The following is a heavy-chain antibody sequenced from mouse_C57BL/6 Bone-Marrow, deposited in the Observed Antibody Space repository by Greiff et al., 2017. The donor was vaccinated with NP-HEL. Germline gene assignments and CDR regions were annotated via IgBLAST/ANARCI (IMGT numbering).Heavy chain of an antibody. CDR3: TRDKDRDYYYGSSHGAWFAY. D-gene: IGHD1-1*01. CDR2: ISSGGDYI. CDR1: GFTFSSYA. Sequence: EVKLMESGEGLVKPGGSLKLSCAASGFTFSSYAMSWVRQTPEKRLEWVAYISSGGDYIYYADTVKGRFTISRDNARNTLYLQMSSLKSEDTAMYYCTRDKDRDYYYGSSHGAWFAYWGQGTLVTVSA. V-gene: IGHV5-9-1*02. J-gene: IGHJ3*01.